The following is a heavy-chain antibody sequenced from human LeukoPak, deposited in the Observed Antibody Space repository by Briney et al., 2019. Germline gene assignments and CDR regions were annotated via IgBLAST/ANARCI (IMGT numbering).Heavy chain of an antibody. CDR1: GYTFTYRY. J-gene: IGHJ6*02. Sequence: ASVKVSCKASGYTFTYRYLHWVRQAPGQALEWMGWITPFNGNTNYAQKFQDRVTITRDRSMSTAYMELSSLRSEDTAMYYCASHEPMYSSSYYGMDVWGQGTTVTVS. CDR2: ITPFNGNT. CDR3: ASHEPMYSSSYYGMDV. D-gene: IGHD6-6*01. V-gene: IGHV1-45*02.